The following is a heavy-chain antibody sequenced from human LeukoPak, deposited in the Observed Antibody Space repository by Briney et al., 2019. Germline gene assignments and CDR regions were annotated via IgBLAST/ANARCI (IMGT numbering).Heavy chain of an antibody. J-gene: IGHJ4*02. CDR1: GGSISSYY. D-gene: IGHD2-2*01. Sequence: PSETLSLTCTVSGGSISSYYWSWIRQFPGKRLEWIGHVHYRGSPDYNPSLTSRVTISVDTSKNQFSLRLTSVTAADTAVYYCARYSTSWDYWGQGTLVTVSS. CDR3: ARYSTSWDY. CDR2: VHYRGSP. V-gene: IGHV4-59*01.